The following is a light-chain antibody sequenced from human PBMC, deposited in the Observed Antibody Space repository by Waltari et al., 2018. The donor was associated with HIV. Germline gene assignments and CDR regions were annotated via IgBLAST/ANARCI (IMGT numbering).Light chain of an antibody. J-gene: IGLJ3*02. CDR1: SGSVSMNYY. CDR3: VLCMGGGNWL. CDR2: NSH. V-gene: IGLV8-61*01. Sequence: QTVVTQEPSFSVSPGGTVTLTCGLTSGSVSMNYYPSWYQQTPGPAPLTLIFNSHPRSFGVRDPFSGSILRNKPALTITEAQADDESHYYCVLCMGGGNWLFGGGTKLTVL.